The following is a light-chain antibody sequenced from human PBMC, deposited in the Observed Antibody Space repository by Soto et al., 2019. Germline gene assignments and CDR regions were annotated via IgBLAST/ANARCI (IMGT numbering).Light chain of an antibody. Sequence: QSVLTQPPSVSGAPGQRVTISCTGRNSNLGAGYDVHWYQQLPGTAPKLLIYTNNNRPSGVSDRFSGSKSGTSASLAITGLQADDDAHYYCRSYDSSLSAVVFGGGTKLTVL. V-gene: IGLV1-40*01. CDR2: TNN. CDR1: NSNLGAGYD. J-gene: IGLJ2*01. CDR3: RSYDSSLSAVV.